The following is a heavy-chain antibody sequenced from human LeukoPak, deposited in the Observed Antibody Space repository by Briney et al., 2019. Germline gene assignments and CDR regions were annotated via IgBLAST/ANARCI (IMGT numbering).Heavy chain of an antibody. V-gene: IGHV3-48*01. CDR2: ISSSTSNI. J-gene: IGHJ2*01. D-gene: IGHD1-14*01. CDR1: GFTFSSYS. CDR3: ARDRNSDWYFDL. Sequence: PGGSLRLSCAASGFTFSSYSINWVRQAPGKGLEWVSYISSSTSNIYYADPVKGRFTISGDNAKSSLYLQMNSLRAEDTAVYYCARDRNSDWYFDLWGRGTLVTVSS.